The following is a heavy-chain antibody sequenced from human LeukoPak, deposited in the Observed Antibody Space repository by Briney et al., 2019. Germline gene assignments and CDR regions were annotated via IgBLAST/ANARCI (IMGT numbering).Heavy chain of an antibody. CDR3: TREYYNRFDY. J-gene: IGHJ4*02. Sequence: GGSLRLSCAASGFSFNDLYMGWVPHAPGKGLEWVGRIKHRSHSYTTDYAASVKGRFTISRDDSKNSLYLQMNSLKTDDTAVYYCTREYYNRFDYWGQGTLVTVSS. CDR1: GFSFNDLY. CDR2: IKHRSHSYTT. V-gene: IGHV3-72*01. D-gene: IGHD3-10*01.